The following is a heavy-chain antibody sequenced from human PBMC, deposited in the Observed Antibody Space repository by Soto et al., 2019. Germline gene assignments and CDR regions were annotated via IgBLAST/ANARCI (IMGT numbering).Heavy chain of an antibody. CDR2: ISAYNRNP. Sequence: QVQLVQSGAEVKKPGASVKVSCKASGYTFTSYGLSWVRQAPGKGLDWMGLISAYNRNPNYAQKLQGRVTRNTDTSTSTAYMELRSLRSDDTAVYYCARVIAAAADFDYWGQGTLVTVSS. V-gene: IGHV1-18*01. CDR1: GYTFTSYG. J-gene: IGHJ4*02. D-gene: IGHD6-13*01. CDR3: ARVIAAAADFDY.